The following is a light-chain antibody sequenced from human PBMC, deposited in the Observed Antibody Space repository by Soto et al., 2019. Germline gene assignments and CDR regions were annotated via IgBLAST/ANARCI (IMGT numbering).Light chain of an antibody. V-gene: IGKV1-6*01. Sequence: AIQMTQSPSSLSASVGDTVTFTCRASQAIRNDLGWFQQRPGKPPKLRIYGISILQTGVPSRFSGSGSGTDFTLTISGLQPEDFATYYCLHDALFPYSFGQGTRLEI. CDR2: GIS. CDR3: LHDALFPYS. CDR1: QAIRND. J-gene: IGKJ2*03.